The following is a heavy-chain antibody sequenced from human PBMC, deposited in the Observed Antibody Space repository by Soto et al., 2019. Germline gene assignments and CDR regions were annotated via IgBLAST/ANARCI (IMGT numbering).Heavy chain of an antibody. Sequence: SETLSLTCTVSGGSISSGGYYWSLIRQHPGKGLEWIGYIYYSGSTYYNPSLKSRVTISVDTSKNQFSLKLSSVTAADTAVYYCARYLGYCSGGRCDHDAFDIWGQGTMVTVSS. J-gene: IGHJ3*02. CDR1: GGSISSGGYY. CDR2: IYYSGST. V-gene: IGHV4-31*03. D-gene: IGHD2-15*01. CDR3: ARYLGYCSGGRCDHDAFDI.